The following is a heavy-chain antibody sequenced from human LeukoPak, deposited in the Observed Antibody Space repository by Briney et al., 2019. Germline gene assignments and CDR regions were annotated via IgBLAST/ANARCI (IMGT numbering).Heavy chain of an antibody. J-gene: IGHJ3*02. CDR1: GYTFTGYY. Sequence: GASVKVSCKASGYTFTGYYIHWVRQAPGQGFEWMGRINPNSGGTNYAQKFQGRVTMTRDTSINTAYMELSRLRSDDTAVYYCARDLSWGSDAFDIWGQGTMFTVSS. D-gene: IGHD6-13*01. CDR3: ARDLSWGSDAFDI. CDR2: INPNSGGT. V-gene: IGHV1-2*06.